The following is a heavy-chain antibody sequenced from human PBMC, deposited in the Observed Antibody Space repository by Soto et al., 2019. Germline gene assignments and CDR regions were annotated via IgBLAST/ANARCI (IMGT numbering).Heavy chain of an antibody. V-gene: IGHV1-2*04. D-gene: IGHD2-21*02. CDR1: GYSFTDYY. CDR2: INPSTGVT. Sequence: QVQLVQSGAEVKKPGASVKVSCKASGYSFTDYYMHWVRQAPEQGPEWLGWINPSTGVTHFAQKFQGWVTMTRDTSNITAYMELSRLTSDDTAVYYCVRTPGDFRYGMDVWGQGTTVTVSS. J-gene: IGHJ6*02. CDR3: VRTPGDFRYGMDV.